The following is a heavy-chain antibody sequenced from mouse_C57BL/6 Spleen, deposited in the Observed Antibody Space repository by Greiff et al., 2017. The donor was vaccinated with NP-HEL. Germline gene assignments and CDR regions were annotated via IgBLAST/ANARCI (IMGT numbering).Heavy chain of an antibody. CDR2: IDPSDSET. CDR1: GYTFTSYW. J-gene: IGHJ2*01. CDR3: ARGNSGTDYFDE. Sequence: VQLQQPGAELVRPGSSVKLSCKASGYTFTSYWMHWVKQRPIQGLEWIGNIDPSDSETHYNQKFKDKATLTVDKSSSTAYMQLSSLTSEDSAVYYCARGNSGTDYFDEWGQGTTLTVSS. V-gene: IGHV1-52*01. D-gene: IGHD3-2*02.